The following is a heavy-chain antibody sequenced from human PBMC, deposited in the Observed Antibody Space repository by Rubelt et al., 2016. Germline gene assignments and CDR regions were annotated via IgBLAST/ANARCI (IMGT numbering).Heavy chain of an antibody. V-gene: IGHV4-34*01. CDR3: AREGITVAGDPGGFDY. J-gene: IGHJ4*02. CDR1: GGSFSGYY. D-gene: IGHD6-19*01. Sequence: QVQLQQWGAGLLKPSETLSLTCAVYGGSFSGYYWSWIRQPPGKGLEWIGEINHSGSTNYNPSLKSRVTISVDTSKNQFSLKLSSVTAADTAVYYCAREGITVAGDPGGFDYWGQGTLVTVSS. CDR2: INHSGST.